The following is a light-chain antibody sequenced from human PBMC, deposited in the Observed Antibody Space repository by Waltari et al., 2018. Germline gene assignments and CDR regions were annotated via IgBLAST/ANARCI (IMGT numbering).Light chain of an antibody. CDR3: QSSDSTMSGSRV. CDR2: ENT. CDR1: IGPGYD. Sequence: QSLLTQPPSVSGAPGQTVTLSFTGIGPGYDVHWYQQLPGTAPKIIIYENTNRPSGVPDRFSGSKSVTSASLAITGLQAEDEADYYCQSSDSTMSGSRVFGGGTKLTVL. V-gene: IGLV1-40*01. J-gene: IGLJ3*02.